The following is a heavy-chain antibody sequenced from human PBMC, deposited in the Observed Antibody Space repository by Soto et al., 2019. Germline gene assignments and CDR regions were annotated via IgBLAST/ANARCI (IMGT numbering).Heavy chain of an antibody. D-gene: IGHD5-18*01. CDR2: IYYSGST. J-gene: IGHJ4*02. Sequence: QVQLQESGPGLVKPSETLSLTCTVSGGSISSYYWSWIRQPPGKGLEWIGYIYYSGSTNYNPSLNSRVSIPXDTSNNPFSLKLSSVTAADTAVYYCARRYGSCFDYWGQGTLVTVSS. CDR3: ARRYGSCFDY. V-gene: IGHV4-59*08. CDR1: GGSISSYY.